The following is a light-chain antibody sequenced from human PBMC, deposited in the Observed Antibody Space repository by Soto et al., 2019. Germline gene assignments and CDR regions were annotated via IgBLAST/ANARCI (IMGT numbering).Light chain of an antibody. Sequence: QSVLTQPASVSGSPGQSITISCTGTSSDVGFYNYVSWYQQNPGKAPKLMIYEVRNRPSGVSNRFSGSKSGNTASLTISGLQAEGEADYYCSSFTNTDTLVFGTGTKLTVL. CDR2: EVR. V-gene: IGLV2-14*01. J-gene: IGLJ1*01. CDR3: SSFTNTDTLV. CDR1: SSDVGFYNY.